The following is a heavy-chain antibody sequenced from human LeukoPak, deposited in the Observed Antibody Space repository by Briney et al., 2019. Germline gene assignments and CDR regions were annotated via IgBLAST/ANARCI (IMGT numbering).Heavy chain of an antibody. V-gene: IGHV4-30-4*01. J-gene: IGHJ4*02. D-gene: IGHD5-24*01. CDR1: GGSISSGDYY. CDR2: ISYSGST. Sequence: SQTLSLTGAVSGGSISSGDYYWSWIRQPPGKGLEWIGYISYSGSTYYNPSLKSRVAISIDTSKSQFPLKLSSVTAADTAAYYCGRSDGYNFNFWGQGTLVTVSS. CDR3: GRSDGYNFNF.